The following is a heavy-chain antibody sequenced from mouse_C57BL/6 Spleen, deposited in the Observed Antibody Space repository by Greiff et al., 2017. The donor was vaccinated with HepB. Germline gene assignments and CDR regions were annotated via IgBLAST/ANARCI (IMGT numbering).Heavy chain of an antibody. V-gene: IGHV1-19*01. CDR1: GYTFTDYY. D-gene: IGHD2-3*01. CDR3: ARSYDHFAY. J-gene: IGHJ3*01. Sequence: VHVKQSGPVLVKPGASVKMSCKASGYTFTDYYMNWVKQSHGKSLEWIGVINPYNGGTSYNQKFKGKATLTVDKSSSTAYMELNSLTSEDSAVYYCARSYDHFAYWGQGTLVTVSA. CDR2: INPYNGGT.